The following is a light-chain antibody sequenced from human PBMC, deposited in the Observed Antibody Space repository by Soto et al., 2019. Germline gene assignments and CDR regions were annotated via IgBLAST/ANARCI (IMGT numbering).Light chain of an antibody. J-gene: IGKJ5*01. Sequence: DIQMTQSPSTLSASVGDRVTITCRASQSIGTWLAWYQKKKGKAPKFLIYDASSLKSGVPSRLRGSGYGTEFTITISSMQTDDFETYYCQQYNSYPITFGQGTRLEIK. CDR2: DAS. V-gene: IGKV1-5*01. CDR1: QSIGTW. CDR3: QQYNSYPIT.